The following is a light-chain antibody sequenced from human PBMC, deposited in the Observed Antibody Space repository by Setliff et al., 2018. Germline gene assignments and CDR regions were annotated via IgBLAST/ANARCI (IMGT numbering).Light chain of an antibody. Sequence: QSVLTQPASMSGSPGQSITISCTGTSSDIGAYTYVSWYQQHPGKAPKLLISDVSYRPSGVSDRFSGSKSGNTAPLTISGLQSEDESDYYCCSYTGTSTPYVFGTGTK. V-gene: IGLV2-14*03. CDR3: CSYTGTSTPYV. J-gene: IGLJ1*01. CDR2: DVS. CDR1: SSDIGAYTY.